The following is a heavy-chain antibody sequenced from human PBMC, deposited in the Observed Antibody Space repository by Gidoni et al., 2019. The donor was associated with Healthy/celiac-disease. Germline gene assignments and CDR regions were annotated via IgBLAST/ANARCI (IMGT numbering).Heavy chain of an antibody. D-gene: IGHD6-13*01. CDR2: IYYSGST. CDR3: ARHGVIAAARPWFDP. CDR1: GGSISSSSYY. J-gene: IGHJ5*02. Sequence: QLQLQESGPGLVKPSETLSLTCTVSGGSISSSSYYWGWIRQPPGKGLEWIGSIYYSGSTYYNPSLKSRVTISVDTSKNQFSLKLSSVTAADTAVYYCARHGVIAAARPWFDPWGQGTLVTVSS. V-gene: IGHV4-39*01.